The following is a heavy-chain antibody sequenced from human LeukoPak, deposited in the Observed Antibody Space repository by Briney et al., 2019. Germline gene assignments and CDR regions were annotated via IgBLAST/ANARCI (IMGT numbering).Heavy chain of an antibody. J-gene: IGHJ4*02. CDR3: ARDGDVVVVAASEFDY. CDR2: IKQDGSEK. Sequence: GGSLRLSCAASGFTFSSYWMSWVRQAPGKGLDWVANIKQDGSEKYYVDSVKGRFTISRDNAKNSLYLQMNSLRAEDTAVYYCARDGDVVVVAASEFDYWGQGTLVTVSS. D-gene: IGHD2-15*01. CDR1: GFTFSSYW. V-gene: IGHV3-7*01.